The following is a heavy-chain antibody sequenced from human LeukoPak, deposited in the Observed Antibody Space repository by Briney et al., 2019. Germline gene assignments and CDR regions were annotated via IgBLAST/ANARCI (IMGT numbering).Heavy chain of an antibody. V-gene: IGHV4-34*01. CDR3: ARRSAAGIAFDY. J-gene: IGHJ4*02. Sequence: PSETLSLTCAVYGGSFSGYYWSWIRQPPGKGLEWIGEINHSGSTNYNPSLKSRVTISVDTSKNQFSLKLSSVSAADTAVYYCARRSAAGIAFDYWGQGTLVTVSS. CDR2: INHSGST. CDR1: GGSFSGYY. D-gene: IGHD6-13*01.